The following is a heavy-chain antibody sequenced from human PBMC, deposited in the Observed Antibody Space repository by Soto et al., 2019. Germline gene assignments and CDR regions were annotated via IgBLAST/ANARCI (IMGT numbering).Heavy chain of an antibody. Sequence: SETLSLTCTVSGGSISSYYWSWIRQPPGKGLEWIGYIYYSGSTNYNPSLKSRVTISVDTSKNQFSLKLSSVTAADTAVYYCARGGQYCSGGSCYSRFDYWGQGTLVTVSS. J-gene: IGHJ4*02. V-gene: IGHV4-59*01. CDR2: IYYSGST. CDR3: ARGGQYCSGGSCYSRFDY. D-gene: IGHD2-15*01. CDR1: GGSISSYY.